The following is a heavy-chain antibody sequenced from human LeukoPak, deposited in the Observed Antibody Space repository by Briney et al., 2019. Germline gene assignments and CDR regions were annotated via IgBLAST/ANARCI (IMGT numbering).Heavy chain of an antibody. Sequence: GASVKVSCKASGYTFTSYGISWVRQAPGQGLEWMGRISAYNGNTNYAQKLQGRVTMTTDTSTSTAYMELRSLRSDDTAVYYCARDGIEVLRFLEWSLDYWGQGTLVTVSS. CDR3: ARDGIEVLRFLEWSLDY. CDR2: ISAYNGNT. J-gene: IGHJ4*02. D-gene: IGHD3-3*01. CDR1: GYTFTSYG. V-gene: IGHV1-18*01.